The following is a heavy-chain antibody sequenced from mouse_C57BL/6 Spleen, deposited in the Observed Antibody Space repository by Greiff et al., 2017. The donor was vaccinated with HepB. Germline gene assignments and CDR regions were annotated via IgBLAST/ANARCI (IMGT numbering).Heavy chain of an antibody. V-gene: IGHV1-26*01. CDR1: GYSFTGYY. Sequence: EVQLQQSGPELVKPGASVKISCKASGYSFTGYYMNWVKQSHGKSLEWIGDINPNNGGTSYNQKFKGKATLTVDKSSSTAYMELRSLTSEDSAVYYCAPYYGRNYAMDYWGQGTSVTVSS. CDR3: APYYGRNYAMDY. D-gene: IGHD1-1*01. CDR2: INPNNGGT. J-gene: IGHJ4*01.